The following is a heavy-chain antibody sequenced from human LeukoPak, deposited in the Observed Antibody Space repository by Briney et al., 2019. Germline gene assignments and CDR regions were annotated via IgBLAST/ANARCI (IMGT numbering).Heavy chain of an antibody. J-gene: IGHJ6*02. CDR3: ARLKGYCSGGSCYSDGMDV. V-gene: IGHV5-51*01. D-gene: IGHD2-15*01. CDR1: GYSFTSYW. Sequence: GESLKISCKGSGYSFTSYWIGWVRQMPGKGLEWMGIIYPGDSDTRYSPSFQGQVTISADKSISTAYLQWSSLKASDTAMYYCARLKGYCSGGSCYSDGMDVWGQGTTVTASS. CDR2: IYPGDSDT.